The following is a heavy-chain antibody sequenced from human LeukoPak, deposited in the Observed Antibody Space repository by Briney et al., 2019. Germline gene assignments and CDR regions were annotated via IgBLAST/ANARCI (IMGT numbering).Heavy chain of an antibody. V-gene: IGHV1-18*01. D-gene: IGHD2-15*01. Sequence: ASVTVSCTVSGYTFRNYGVAWVRQAPGQGLEWMGWISAYNGNTHFAQKFQDRVTMTTDSSTSTAYMDLRGLTSDDTAVYYGARDRGGAATWCDSWGQGTLVIVSS. J-gene: IGHJ5*01. CDR2: ISAYNGNT. CDR3: ARDRGGAATWCDS. CDR1: GYTFRNYG.